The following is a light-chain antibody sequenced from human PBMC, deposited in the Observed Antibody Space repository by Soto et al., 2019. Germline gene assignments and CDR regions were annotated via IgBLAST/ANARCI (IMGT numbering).Light chain of an antibody. Sequence: QSVLTQPPSASGSPGQSVTISCTGTSSDVGGYNYVSWYQHHPGKAPKLMIYDVSKRPSGVPDRFSGSKSGNTASLTVSGLQADDEADYHCSSYAASNTLYVLGTGTKV. V-gene: IGLV2-8*01. CDR2: DVS. CDR1: SSDVGGYNY. CDR3: SSYAASNTLYV. J-gene: IGLJ1*01.